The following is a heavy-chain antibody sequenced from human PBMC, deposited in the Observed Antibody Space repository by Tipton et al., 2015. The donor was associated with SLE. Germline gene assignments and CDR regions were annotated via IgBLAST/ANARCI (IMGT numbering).Heavy chain of an antibody. CDR1: GGSISSSY. J-gene: IGHJ5*02. CDR2: IYYSGST. CDR3: ARDPASYTWFDP. Sequence: TLSLTCTVSGGSISSSYWSWIRQPPGKGLEWIGYIYYSGSTNYNPYLKSRVTISVDTSKNQFSLKLSSVTAADTAVYYCARDPASYTWFDPWAQGTLVTVSS. V-gene: IGHV4-59*01.